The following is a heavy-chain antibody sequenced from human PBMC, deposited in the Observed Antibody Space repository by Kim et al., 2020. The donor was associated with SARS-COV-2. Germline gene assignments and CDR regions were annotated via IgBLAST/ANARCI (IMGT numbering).Heavy chain of an antibody. J-gene: IGHJ6*02. D-gene: IGHD6-13*01. CDR2: ISAYNGNT. CDR3: ARGGAAAGIHYYYYYGMDV. V-gene: IGHV1-18*01. CDR1: GYTFTSYG. Sequence: ASVKVSCKASGYTFTSYGISWVRQAPGQGLEWMGWISAYNGNTNYAQKLQGRVTMTTDTSTSTAYMELRSLRSDDTAVYYCARGGAAAGIHYYYYYGMDVWGQGTTVTVSS.